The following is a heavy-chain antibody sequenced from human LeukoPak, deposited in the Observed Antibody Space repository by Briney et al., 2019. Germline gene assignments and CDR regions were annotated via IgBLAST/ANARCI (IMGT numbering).Heavy chain of an antibody. CDR3: ARVIYSSGWYYFDY. J-gene: IGHJ4*02. V-gene: IGHV1-46*01. CDR2: INPSGGST. D-gene: IGHD6-19*01. CDR1: GYTFTSYY. Sequence: ASVKVSCKASGYTFTSYYMHWVRQAPGQGLEWMGIINPSGGSTSYAQKFQGRVTITADESTSTAYMELSSLRSEDTAVYYCARVIYSSGWYYFDYWGQGTLVTVSS.